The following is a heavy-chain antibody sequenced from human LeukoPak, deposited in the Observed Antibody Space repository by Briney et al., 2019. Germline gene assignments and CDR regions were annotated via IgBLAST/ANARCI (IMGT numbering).Heavy chain of an antibody. CDR3: ASDRSIHYYYYMDV. CDR1: GYTFTSYA. J-gene: IGHJ6*03. Sequence: GSVKVPCKASGYTFTSYAMNWVRQAPGQGLEWMGWINTNTGNPTYAQGFTGRFVFSLDTSVSTAYLQISSLKAEDTAVYYCASDRSIHYYYYMDVWGKGTTVTVSS. V-gene: IGHV7-4-1*02. D-gene: IGHD5-24*01. CDR2: INTNTGNP.